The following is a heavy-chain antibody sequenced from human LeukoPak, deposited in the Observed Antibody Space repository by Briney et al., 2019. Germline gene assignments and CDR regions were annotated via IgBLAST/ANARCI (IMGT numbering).Heavy chain of an antibody. V-gene: IGHV3-11*01. Sequence: PGGSLRLSCAASGFTFSDYYMSWIRQAPGKGLEWVSYVSSSGSTIYYADSVKGRFTISRDNAKNSLYLQMNSLRAEDTAVYYCAGGLGYCSGGSCRGAFDIWGQGTMDTVSS. CDR2: VSSSGSTI. J-gene: IGHJ3*02. CDR1: GFTFSDYY. D-gene: IGHD2-15*01. CDR3: AGGLGYCSGGSCRGAFDI.